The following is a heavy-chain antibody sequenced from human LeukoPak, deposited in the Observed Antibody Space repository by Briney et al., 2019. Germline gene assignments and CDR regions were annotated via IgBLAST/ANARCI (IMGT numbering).Heavy chain of an antibody. J-gene: IGHJ3*02. CDR3: AKDMTARGAFDI. D-gene: IGHD3-16*01. Sequence: PGGSLRLSCAASGFAFSSYVINWVRQAPGKGLEWVSAIGGTGRTHYAAPVKGRFTISRDNSKNTVFLQMNSLRAEDTAIFYCAKDMTARGAFDIWGQGTMVTVSS. CDR1: GFAFSSYV. V-gene: IGHV3-23*01. CDR2: IGGTGRT.